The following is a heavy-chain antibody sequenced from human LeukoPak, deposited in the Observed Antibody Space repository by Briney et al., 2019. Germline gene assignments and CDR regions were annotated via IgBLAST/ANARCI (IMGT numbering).Heavy chain of an antibody. Sequence: PGGSLRLSCAASGYNFSNYDMHWLRQAPGKGLEWVAFMRYDGSNKYYADSVKGRFTISRDNSKNTLYLQMNSLRIEDRAVYYCAKGDYWGEGTLVTVSS. J-gene: IGHJ4*02. CDR2: MRYDGSNK. CDR3: AKGDY. V-gene: IGHV3-30*02. CDR1: GYNFSNYD.